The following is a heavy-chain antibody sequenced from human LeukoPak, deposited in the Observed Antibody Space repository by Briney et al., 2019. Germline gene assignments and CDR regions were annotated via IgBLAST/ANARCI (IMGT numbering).Heavy chain of an antibody. CDR3: AKGTLGYCSGGSCYPLDY. CDR1: GLTFSSYA. Sequence: GGSLRLSCAASGLTFSSYAMTWVRQGPGKGLECVSAISGSGGSTYYADSVKGRFTISRDNSKNTLYLQMNSLRAEDTAVYYCAKGTLGYCSGGSCYPLDYWGQGTLVTVSS. CDR2: ISGSGGST. V-gene: IGHV3-23*01. D-gene: IGHD2-15*01. J-gene: IGHJ4*02.